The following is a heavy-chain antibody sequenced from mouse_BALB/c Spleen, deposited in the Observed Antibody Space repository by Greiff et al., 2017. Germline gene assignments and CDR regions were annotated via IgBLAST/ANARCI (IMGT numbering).Heavy chain of an antibody. CDR2: IRNKANGYTT. CDR3: AGGYYGSFDY. D-gene: IGHD1-1*01. Sequence: EVKVVESGGGLVQPGGSLRLSCATSGFTFTDYYMSWVRQPPGKALEWLGFIRNKANGYTTEYSASVKGRFTISRDNSQSILYLQMNTLRAEDSATYYCAGGYYGSFDYWGQGTTLTVSS. CDR1: GFTFTDYY. J-gene: IGHJ2*01. V-gene: IGHV7-3*02.